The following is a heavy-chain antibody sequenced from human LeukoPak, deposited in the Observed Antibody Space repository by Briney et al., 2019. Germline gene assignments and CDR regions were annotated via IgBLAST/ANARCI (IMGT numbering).Heavy chain of an antibody. D-gene: IGHD3-3*01. V-gene: IGHV1-69*13. J-gene: IGHJ5*02. CDR1: GGTFSSYA. Sequence: SVKVSCKASGGTFSSYAISWVRQAPGQGLGWMGGIIPIFGTANYAQKFQGRVTITADESTSTAYMELSSLRSEDTAVYYCARAITIFGVVISWGQGTLVTVSS. CDR2: IIPIFGTA. CDR3: ARAITIFGVVIS.